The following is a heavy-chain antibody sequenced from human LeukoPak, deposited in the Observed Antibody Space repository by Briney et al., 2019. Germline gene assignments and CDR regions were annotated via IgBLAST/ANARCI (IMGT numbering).Heavy chain of an antibody. D-gene: IGHD6-13*01. CDR3: AKTGDDGYGSSWYRGYFDY. CDR2: ISYVGSNK. Sequence: GGSLRLSCAASGFTFSSYGMHWVRQAPGKGLEWVAVISYVGSNKYYADSAKGRFTISRDNSKNTLYLQMTSLRAEDTAVYYCAKTGDDGYGSSWYRGYFDYWGQGTLVTVSS. CDR1: GFTFSSYG. V-gene: IGHV3-30*18. J-gene: IGHJ4*02.